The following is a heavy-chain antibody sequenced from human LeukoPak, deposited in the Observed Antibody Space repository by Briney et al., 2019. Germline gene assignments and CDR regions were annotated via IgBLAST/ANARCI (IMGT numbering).Heavy chain of an antibody. CDR2: TRKKANSYTT. CDR1: GFTFSDHC. Sequence: PGGSLRLSCAASGFTFSDHCMDWVRQAPGKGLEWIGRTRKKANSYTTEYAASVKGRFTISGDDSKNSLYLQMNSLETEDTAVYYCARVMSVDTAVLDYWGQGTLVTVSS. V-gene: IGHV3-72*01. CDR3: ARVMSVDTAVLDY. D-gene: IGHD5-18*01. J-gene: IGHJ4*02.